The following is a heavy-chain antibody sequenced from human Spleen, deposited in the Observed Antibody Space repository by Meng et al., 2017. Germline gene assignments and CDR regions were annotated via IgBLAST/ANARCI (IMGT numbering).Heavy chain of an antibody. CDR3: ARAASRVLWYFDL. CDR2: IIPMFDIT. V-gene: IGHV1-69*02. Sequence: QVQLVQSGAEVRTPGASWKVSCRASGGIFSNYSLNWVRQAPGQGLEWLGRIIPMFDITHYAPKFQGRVTITADKSTSTAYLELSSLTSEDTAVFYCARAASRVLWYFDLWGRGTLVTVSS. CDR1: GGIFSNYS. J-gene: IGHJ2*01. D-gene: IGHD3-10*01.